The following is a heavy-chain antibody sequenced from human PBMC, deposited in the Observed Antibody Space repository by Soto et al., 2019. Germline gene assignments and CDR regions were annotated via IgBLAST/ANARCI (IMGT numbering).Heavy chain of an antibody. CDR3: ARDIRQTTVTKGQKAYYYYYGMDV. D-gene: IGHD4-17*01. CDR2: ISSSSSYI. Sequence: AASGFTFSSYSMNWVRQAPGKGLEWVSSISSSSSYIYYADSVKGRFTISRDNAKNSLYLQMNSLRAEDTAVYYCARDIRQTTVTKGQKAYYYYYGMDVWGQGTTVTVSS. J-gene: IGHJ6*02. V-gene: IGHV3-21*01. CDR1: GFTFSSYS.